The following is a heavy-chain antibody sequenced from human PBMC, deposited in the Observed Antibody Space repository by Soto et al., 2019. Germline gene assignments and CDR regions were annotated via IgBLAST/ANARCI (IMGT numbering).Heavy chain of an antibody. D-gene: IGHD2-21*01. J-gene: IGHJ4*02. CDR2: IDPSDSHT. CDR3: ATYVANSGYFDY. V-gene: IGHV5-10-1*01. Sequence: PGESLKISCKGSGSTFSTYWITWVRQMPGKGLEWMGRIDPSDSHTNYSPSFQGHVTISADKSISTAYLQWSSLKASDAAMYYCATYVANSGYFDYWGQGTLVTV. CDR1: GSTFSTYW.